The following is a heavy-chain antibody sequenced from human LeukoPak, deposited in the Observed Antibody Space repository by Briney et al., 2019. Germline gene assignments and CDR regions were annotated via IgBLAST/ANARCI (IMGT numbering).Heavy chain of an antibody. V-gene: IGHV1-69*13. Sequence: SVKVSCKASGGTFSSYAISWVRQASGQGLEWMGGIIPIFGTANYAQKFQGRVTITADESTSTAYMELSSLRSEDTAVYYCAAYCSGGSCYSEGGYYYGMDVWGKGTTVTVSS. CDR1: GGTFSSYA. CDR2: IIPIFGTA. CDR3: AAYCSGGSCYSEGGYYYGMDV. J-gene: IGHJ6*04. D-gene: IGHD2-15*01.